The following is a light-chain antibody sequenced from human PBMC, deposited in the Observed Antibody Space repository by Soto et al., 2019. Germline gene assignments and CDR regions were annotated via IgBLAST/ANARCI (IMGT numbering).Light chain of an antibody. Sequence: QSVLTQPPSASVTPGQRVAISCSGSSSNIGSNYVYWYQQLPGTDPKLLIYGNNQLPSGVPDRFSGSKSDTSASLAISGLRSEDEADYYCATWDDRLSGHVVFGGGTKLTVL. V-gene: IGLV1-47*02. CDR2: GNN. CDR3: ATWDDRLSGHVV. CDR1: SSNIGSNY. J-gene: IGLJ2*01.